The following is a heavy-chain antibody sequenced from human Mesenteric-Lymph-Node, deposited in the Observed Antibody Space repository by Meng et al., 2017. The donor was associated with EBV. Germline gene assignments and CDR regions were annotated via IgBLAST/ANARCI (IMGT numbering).Heavy chain of an antibody. CDR3: ARVDSSGHYYFDY. CDR2: IYSGGDT. CDR1: GVTVRIEY. J-gene: IGHJ4*02. D-gene: IGHD3-22*01. V-gene: IGHV3-53*01. Sequence: VQLLESGGGLIPPGRSLRLSCAASGVTVRIEYMPWVRQAPGKGLELVSVIYSGGDTKYADSMKGRFTISRDNSKNTLYLHMNSLRAEDTAVYYCARVDSSGHYYFDYWGQGTLVTVSS.